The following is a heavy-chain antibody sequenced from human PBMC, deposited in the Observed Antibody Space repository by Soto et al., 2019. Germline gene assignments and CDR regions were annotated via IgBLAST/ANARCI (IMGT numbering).Heavy chain of an antibody. CDR2: IYYSGST. CDR3: AKFLLGGNSLGSPGYYFDY. V-gene: IGHV4-61*01. Sequence: PSETLSLTCTVSGGSVSSGSYYWSWIRQPPGKGLEWIGYIYYSGSTNYNPSLKSRVTISVDTSKNQFSLKLSSVTAADTAVYNCAKFLLGGNSLGSPGYYFDYWGQGTLVPVSS. CDR1: GGSVSSGSYY. D-gene: IGHD5-18*01. J-gene: IGHJ4*02.